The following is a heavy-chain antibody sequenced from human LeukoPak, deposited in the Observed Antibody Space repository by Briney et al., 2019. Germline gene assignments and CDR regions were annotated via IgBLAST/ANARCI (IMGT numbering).Heavy chain of an antibody. CDR1: GGSIKSYY. D-gene: IGHD3/OR15-3a*01. Sequence: SETLSLTCTVSGGSIKSYYWSWIRQPPGKGLECIGHIYYTGSTNYKPSLESRVTISVDMAKNQISLKLSSVTAADTAVYYCARYEEFSTGYLASSPRHYFDHWGQGTLVTVSS. J-gene: IGHJ4*02. V-gene: IGHV4-59*01. CDR2: IYYTGST. CDR3: ARYEEFSTGYLASSPRHYFDH.